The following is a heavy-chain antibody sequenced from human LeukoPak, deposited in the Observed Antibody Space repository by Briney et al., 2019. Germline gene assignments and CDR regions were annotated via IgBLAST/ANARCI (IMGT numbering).Heavy chain of an antibody. D-gene: IGHD2-15*01. CDR1: GFTFSSYA. J-gene: IGHJ4*02. CDR2: ISGSGGST. CDR3: AKDRCSGGSCYYFDY. Sequence: PGGSLRLSCGASGFTFSSYAMSWVRQAPGKGLEWVSAISGSGGSTYYADSVKGRFTISRDNSKNTLYLQMNSLRAEDTAVYYCAKDRCSGGSCYYFDYWGQGTLVTVS. V-gene: IGHV3-23*01.